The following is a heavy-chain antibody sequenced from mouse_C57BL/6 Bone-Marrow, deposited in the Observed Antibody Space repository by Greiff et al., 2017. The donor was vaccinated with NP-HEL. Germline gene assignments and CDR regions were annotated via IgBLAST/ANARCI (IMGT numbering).Heavy chain of an antibody. V-gene: IGHV1-82*01. CDR3: ARGSYGNPYYFDY. D-gene: IGHD2-1*01. J-gene: IGHJ2*01. CDR1: GYAFSSSW. Sequence: VKLVESGPELVKPGASVKISCKASGYAFSSSWMNWVKQRPGKGLEWIGRIYPGDGDTNYNGKFKGKATLTADKSSSTAYMQLSSLTSEDSAVYFCARGSYGNPYYFDYWGQGTTLTVSS. CDR2: IYPGDGDT.